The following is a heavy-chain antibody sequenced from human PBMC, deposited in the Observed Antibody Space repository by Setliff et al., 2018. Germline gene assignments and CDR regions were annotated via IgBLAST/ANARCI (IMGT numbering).Heavy chain of an antibody. CDR1: GGSFSGYY. D-gene: IGHD2-2*01. Sequence: SETLSLTCAVYGGSFSGYYWSWIRQPPGKGLEWLGEINHSGSTNCNPSLKSRVTISVDTSKNQFSLKLSSVTAADTAVYYCARGVYCSSTSCSPGLNWFDPWGQGTLVTVS. CDR3: ARGVYCSSTSCSPGLNWFDP. CDR2: INHSGST. J-gene: IGHJ5*02. V-gene: IGHV4-34*01.